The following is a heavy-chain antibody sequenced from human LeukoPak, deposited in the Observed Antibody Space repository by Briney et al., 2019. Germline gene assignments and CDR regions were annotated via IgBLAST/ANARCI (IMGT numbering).Heavy chain of an antibody. V-gene: IGHV3-48*03. CDR2: ISGSGGTI. Sequence: LTGGSLRLSCAASGFTFSSCEMNWVRQAPGKGLEWVSYISGSGGTIYYADSVKGRFTISRDNAKNSLYLQMNSLRPEDTAVYYCAREAAPVVAAQPDAVDIWGQGTMVTVSS. J-gene: IGHJ3*02. CDR3: AREAAPVVAAQPDAVDI. D-gene: IGHD2-15*01. CDR1: GFTFSSCE.